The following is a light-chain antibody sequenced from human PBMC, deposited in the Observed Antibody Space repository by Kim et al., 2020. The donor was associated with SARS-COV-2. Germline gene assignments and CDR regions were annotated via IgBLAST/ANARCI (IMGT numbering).Light chain of an antibody. Sequence: VTISCTGTGFNIGANYDVHWYQPLPGAAPRLLICNNNFRPSGVPDRFSGSTSGTSASLAIAGLQPEDEADYYCQSYDSSLSAWVFGGGTQLTVL. V-gene: IGLV1-40*01. CDR2: NNN. CDR3: QSYDSSLSAWV. J-gene: IGLJ3*02. CDR1: GFNIGANYD.